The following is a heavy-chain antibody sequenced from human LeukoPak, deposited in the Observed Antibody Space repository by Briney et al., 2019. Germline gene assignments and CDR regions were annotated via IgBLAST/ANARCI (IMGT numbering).Heavy chain of an antibody. D-gene: IGHD6-19*01. CDR3: AKEGSSGWYSFFDY. CDR2: ISASGGST. Sequence: PGGSLRLSCAASGFTFSSYAMSWVRQAPGKGLEWASAISASGGSTYYADSVKGRFTISRDKSKNTLYLQMTILRAEDTAVYYCAKEGSSGWYSFFDYWGPGTLVTVSS. J-gene: IGHJ4*02. V-gene: IGHV3-23*01. CDR1: GFTFSSYA.